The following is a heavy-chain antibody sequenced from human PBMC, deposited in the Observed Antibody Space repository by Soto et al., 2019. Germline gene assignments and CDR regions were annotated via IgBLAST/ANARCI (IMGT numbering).Heavy chain of an antibody. Sequence: QVQLVESGGGVVQPGMSLRLSCAASGFTFSSYGMHWVRQAPGKGLEWVAVISYDGSNKYYADSVKGRFTISRDNSKNTLYLQMNSLRAEDTAVYYCANDEGPSYYDSSGYYSPGAYWGQGTLVTVSS. CDR2: ISYDGSNK. V-gene: IGHV3-30*18. CDR1: GFTFSSYG. J-gene: IGHJ4*02. CDR3: ANDEGPSYYDSSGYYSPGAY. D-gene: IGHD3-22*01.